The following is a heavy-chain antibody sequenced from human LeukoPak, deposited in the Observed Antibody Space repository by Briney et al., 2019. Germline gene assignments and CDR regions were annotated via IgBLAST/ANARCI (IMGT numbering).Heavy chain of an antibody. Sequence: SQTLSLTCTVSGGSISSGDYYWSWIRQPPGKGLEWIGYIYYSGSTYYNPSLKSRVTISVDTSKNQFSLKLSSVTAADTAVYYCAREHLTIFGVVDYWGQGTLVTVCS. CDR3: AREHLTIFGVVDY. D-gene: IGHD3-3*01. CDR2: IYYSGST. CDR1: GGSISSGDYY. J-gene: IGHJ4*02. V-gene: IGHV4-30-4*08.